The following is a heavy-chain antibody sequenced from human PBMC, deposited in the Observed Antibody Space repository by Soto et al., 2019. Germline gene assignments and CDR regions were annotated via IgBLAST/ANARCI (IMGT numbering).Heavy chain of an antibody. J-gene: IGHJ4*02. D-gene: IGHD1-1*01. CDR2: IYYSGST. CDR3: ARRYGYSFDY. V-gene: IGHV4-59*08. Sequence: QVQLQESGPGLVKTSETQSLTCTVTGGSISGYYWSWIRQPPGKGLEWIGYIYYSGSTNYNPSLKSRVTISVDTSKNQFSLKLSSVTAADTAVYYCARRYGYSFDYWGQGTLVTVSS. CDR1: GGSISGYY.